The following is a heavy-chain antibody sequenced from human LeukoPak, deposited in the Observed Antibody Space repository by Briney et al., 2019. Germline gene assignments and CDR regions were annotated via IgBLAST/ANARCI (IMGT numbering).Heavy chain of an antibody. CDR3: ARAVPAAMGWYFDY. J-gene: IGHJ4*02. V-gene: IGHV3-20*04. Sequence: RPGGSLRLSCAASGFTFDDYGMSWVRQAPGKGLEWVSGINWNGGSTGYADSVKGRFTISRDNAKNSLYLKMNSLRAEDTALYYCARAVPAAMGWYFDYWGQGTLVTVSS. D-gene: IGHD2-2*01. CDR1: GFTFDDYG. CDR2: INWNGGST.